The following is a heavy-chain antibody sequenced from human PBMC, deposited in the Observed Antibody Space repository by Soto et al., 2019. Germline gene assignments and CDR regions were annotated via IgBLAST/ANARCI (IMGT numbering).Heavy chain of an antibody. CDR1: GFTFSNYA. D-gene: IGHD6-13*01. Sequence: EVQLLDSVGGLVQPGVSLRLSCAASGFTFSNYAMNWLRQAPGKGLELVSVISGSGDSTYYADSVKGRFTISRDSSMNTMYLQMKSLIAEDTAVSYCERRSSSWYVDYWGQGTLVTVSS. V-gene: IGHV3-23*01. J-gene: IGHJ4*02. CDR3: ERRSSSWYVDY. CDR2: ISGSGDST.